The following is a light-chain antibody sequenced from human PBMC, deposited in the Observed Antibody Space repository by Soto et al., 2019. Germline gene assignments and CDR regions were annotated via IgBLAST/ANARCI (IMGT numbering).Light chain of an antibody. V-gene: IGKV4-1*01. J-gene: IGKJ5*01. CDR3: QQYYSTPIT. CDR2: WAS. Sequence: DIVMTQSPDSLSVSLGERAPINCKSSQSVLSSSNNKNYLAWYQQKPGQPPKVVIYWASTRGSGVPDRFSGSGSGTDFTPTISSLQAEDVAVYYCQQYYSTPITFGQGTRLEIK. CDR1: QSVLSSSNNKNY.